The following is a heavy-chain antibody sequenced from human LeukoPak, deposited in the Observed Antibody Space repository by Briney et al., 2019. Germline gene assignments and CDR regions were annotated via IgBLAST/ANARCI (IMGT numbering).Heavy chain of an antibody. Sequence: PGGSLRLSCAASGFTFSSYSMNWVRQAPGKGLEGVSYISSSSSTIYYADSVKGRFTISRDNAKNSLYLQMNSLRAEDTAVYYCATMAVAGTWAFDFWGQGTMVTVSS. CDR3: ATMAVAGTWAFDF. CDR2: ISSSSSTI. D-gene: IGHD6-19*01. V-gene: IGHV3-48*01. CDR1: GFTFSSYS. J-gene: IGHJ3*01.